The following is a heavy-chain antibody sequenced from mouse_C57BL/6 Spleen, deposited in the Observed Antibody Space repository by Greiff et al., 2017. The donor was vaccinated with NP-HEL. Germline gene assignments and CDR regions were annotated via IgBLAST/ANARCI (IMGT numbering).Heavy chain of an antibody. CDR2: IWRGGST. D-gene: IGHD4-1*01. CDR1: GFSLTSYG. CDR3: AKKGTGTGAMDY. V-gene: IGHV2-5*01. Sequence: VMLVESGPGLVQPSQSLSITCTVSGFSLTSYGVHWVRQSPGKGLEWLGVIWRGGSTDYNEAFMSRLSITKDNSKSQVFFKMNSLQADDTAIYYCAKKGTGTGAMDYWGQGTSVTVSS. J-gene: IGHJ4*01.